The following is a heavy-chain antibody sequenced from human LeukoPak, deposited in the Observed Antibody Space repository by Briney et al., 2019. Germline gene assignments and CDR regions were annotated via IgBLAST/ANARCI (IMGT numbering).Heavy chain of an antibody. V-gene: IGHV4-30-4*01. CDR1: GASIGSGDHY. CDR3: ARSPDAYGSRWYNFDY. J-gene: IGHJ4*02. Sequence: SETLSLTCSVSGASIGSGDHYWSWIRQPPGKGLEWIGYIYYSGSTYYNPSLKSRVTISVDTSKNQFSLKLISVTAADTAVYYCARSPDAYGSRWYNFDYWGQGTLVTVSS. D-gene: IGHD6-13*01. CDR2: IYYSGST.